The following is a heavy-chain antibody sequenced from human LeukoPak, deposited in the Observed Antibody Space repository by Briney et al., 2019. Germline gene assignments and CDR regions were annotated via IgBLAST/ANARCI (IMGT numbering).Heavy chain of an antibody. D-gene: IGHD6-19*01. J-gene: IGHJ6*02. V-gene: IGHV4-59*01. CDR1: GGSISSYY. Sequence: SETLSLTCTVSGGSISSYYWSWIRQPPGKGLEWIGYIYYSGSTNYNPSLKSRVTISVDTSKNQFSLKLSSVTAADTAVYYCAREMAVAGPGYYYYYGMDVWGQGTTVTVSS. CDR3: AREMAVAGPGYYYYYGMDV. CDR2: IYYSGST.